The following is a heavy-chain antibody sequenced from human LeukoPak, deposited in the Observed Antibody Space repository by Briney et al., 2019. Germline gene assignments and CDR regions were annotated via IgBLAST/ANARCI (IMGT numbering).Heavy chain of an antibody. D-gene: IGHD5-24*01. V-gene: IGHV3-74*01. J-gene: IGHJ4*02. Sequence: GGSLRLSCAASGFTFSSYAMSWVRHAPGKGLEWVSRINNDGSYINYADSVKGRFTISRDNAKNTLSLQMNSLRAEDTAVYFCARDGSAYNFDYWGQGVLVTVSS. CDR3: ARDGSAYNFDY. CDR2: INNDGSYI. CDR1: GFTFSSYA.